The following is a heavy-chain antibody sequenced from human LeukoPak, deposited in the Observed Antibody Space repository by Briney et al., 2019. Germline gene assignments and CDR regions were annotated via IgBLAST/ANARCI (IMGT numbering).Heavy chain of an antibody. D-gene: IGHD3-9*01. CDR2: IYYSGST. CDR3: ARDPLSLRYFDWLFDDY. CDR1: GGSISSGDYY. J-gene: IGHJ4*02. Sequence: SETLSLTCTVSGGSISSGDYYWNWIRQPPGKGLEWIGSIYYSGSTYYNPSLKSRVTISVDTSKNQFSLKLSSVTAADTAVYYCARDPLSLRYFDWLFDDYWGQGTLVTVSS. V-gene: IGHV4-39*07.